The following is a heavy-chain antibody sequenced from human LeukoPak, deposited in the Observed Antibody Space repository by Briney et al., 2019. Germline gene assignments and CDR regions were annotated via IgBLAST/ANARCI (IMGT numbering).Heavy chain of an antibody. J-gene: IGHJ6*03. V-gene: IGHV3-74*01. CDR2: INTDGSST. CDR1: GFTFDDYA. CDR3: ARGDDPYYYYYYMDV. Sequence: GGSLRLSCAASGFTFDDYAMHWVRQAPGKGLVWVSRINTDGSSTSYADSVKGRFTISRDNAKNTLYLQMNSLRAEDTAVYYCARGDDPYYYYYYMDVWGKGTTVTVSS. D-gene: IGHD2-21*02.